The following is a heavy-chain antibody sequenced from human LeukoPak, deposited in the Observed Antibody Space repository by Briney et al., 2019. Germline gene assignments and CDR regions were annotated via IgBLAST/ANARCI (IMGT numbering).Heavy chain of an antibody. CDR3: AFSPRGNWFDP. V-gene: IGHV5-51*01. CDR2: IYPGDSDT. CDR1: GYNFASYW. J-gene: IGHJ5*02. D-gene: IGHD3-10*01. Sequence: GESLKISCKGSGYNFASYWIGWVRQMPEKGLEWMGIIYPGDSDTNYSPSFQGQVTISADKSISTAYLQWSSLKASDTAMYCCAFSPRGNWFDPWGQGTLVTVSS.